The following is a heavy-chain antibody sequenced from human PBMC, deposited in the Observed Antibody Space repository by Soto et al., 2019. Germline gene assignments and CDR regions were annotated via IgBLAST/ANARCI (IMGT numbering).Heavy chain of an antibody. CDR2: INPSGGST. D-gene: IGHD2-15*01. V-gene: IGHV1-46*01. Sequence: ASVKVSCKASGYTFTSYYMHWVRQAPGQGLEWMGIINPSGGSTSYAQKFQGRVTMTRDTSTSTVYMELSSLRSEDTAVYYCATRYCSGGSCFFGPDYYYYYGMDVWGQGTTVTVSS. J-gene: IGHJ6*02. CDR1: GYTFTSYY. CDR3: ATRYCSGGSCFFGPDYYYYYGMDV.